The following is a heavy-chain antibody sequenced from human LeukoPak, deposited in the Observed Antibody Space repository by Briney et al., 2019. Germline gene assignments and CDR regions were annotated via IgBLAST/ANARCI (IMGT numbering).Heavy chain of an antibody. J-gene: IGHJ4*02. CDR2: SYSGGST. V-gene: IGHV3-66*02. CDR3: ARALGYCSSTSCYSDY. D-gene: IGHD2-2*02. Sequence: EWVSVSYSGGSTYYADSVKGRFTISRDNSKNTLYLQMNSLRAEDTAVYYCARALGYCSSTSCYSDYWGQGTLVSVSS.